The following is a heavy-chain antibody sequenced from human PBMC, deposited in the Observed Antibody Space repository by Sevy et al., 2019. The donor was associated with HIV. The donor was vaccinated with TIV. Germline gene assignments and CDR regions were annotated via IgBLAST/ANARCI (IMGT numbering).Heavy chain of an antibody. D-gene: IGHD3-16*01. CDR1: GFPFSSYA. CDR2: ISGRGTTR. V-gene: IGHV3-23*01. CDR3: AKELFGADAAFYWYFDL. Sequence: GGSLRLSCAASGFPFSSYAMSWVRQAPGKGLEWVSGISGRGTTRYYADSVKGRFTISRDNSTNTLYLQMNSLRAAETAVYYFAKELFGADAAFYWYFDLWGRGTLVTVSS. J-gene: IGHJ2*01.